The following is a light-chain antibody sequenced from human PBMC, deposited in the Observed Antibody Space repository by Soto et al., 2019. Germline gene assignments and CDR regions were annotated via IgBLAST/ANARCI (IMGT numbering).Light chain of an antibody. V-gene: IGLV2-11*01. CDR2: DVT. J-gene: IGLJ1*01. Sequence: QSVLTQPRSVSGSPGQSVTISCTGTTNDVGNYNYVSWYQQHPSKAPKLMIYDVTKRPSGVPDRFSGSKSGNTASLTISGLQAKDEADYYCCSYAGSYSYVFGTGTKVTVL. CDR3: CSYAGSYSYV. CDR1: TNDVGNYNY.